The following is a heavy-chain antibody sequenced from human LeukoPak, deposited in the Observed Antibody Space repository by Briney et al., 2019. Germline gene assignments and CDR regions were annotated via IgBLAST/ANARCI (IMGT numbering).Heavy chain of an antibody. Sequence: ASVKVSCKASGHTFTSYGISWVRQAPGQGLEWMGWISAYNGNTNYAQKLQGRVTMTTDTSTSTAYMELRSLRSDDTAVYYCARDICPHVDSCPRDYWGQGTLVTVSS. CDR1: GHTFTSYG. J-gene: IGHJ4*02. CDR2: ISAYNGNT. CDR3: ARDICPHVDSCPRDY. V-gene: IGHV1-18*01. D-gene: IGHD2-15*01.